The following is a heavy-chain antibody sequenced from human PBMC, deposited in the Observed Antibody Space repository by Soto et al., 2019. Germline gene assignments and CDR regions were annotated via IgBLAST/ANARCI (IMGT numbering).Heavy chain of an antibody. Sequence: XGSLRLSCAASGFIFSRSAMNWVRQAPGKGLEWVSSISSSSSYIYYADSVKGRFTISRDNAKNSLYLQMNSLRAEDTAVYYCARIKSGWGPLSPYPFEYWGQGALVTVSS. J-gene: IGHJ4*02. CDR1: GFIFSRSA. V-gene: IGHV3-21*01. CDR3: ARIKSGWGPLSPYPFEY. D-gene: IGHD3-22*01. CDR2: ISSSSSYI.